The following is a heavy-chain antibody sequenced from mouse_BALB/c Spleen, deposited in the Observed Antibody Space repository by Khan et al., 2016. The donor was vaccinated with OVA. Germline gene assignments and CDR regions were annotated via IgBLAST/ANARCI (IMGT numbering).Heavy chain of an antibody. Sequence: QVQLQQSGAELVRPGSSVKISCKASGYAFSSYWMNWMKQRPGQGLEWIGQIYPGDGDTNDNGKFEGKATLTADNSSSTAYLQLSSLTSVDSAVNCGARAYDDWYFDVWGAGTTVTVSS. CDR1: GYAFSSYW. J-gene: IGHJ1*01. CDR3: ARAYDDWYFDV. V-gene: IGHV1-80*01. D-gene: IGHD2-12*01. CDR2: IYPGDGDT.